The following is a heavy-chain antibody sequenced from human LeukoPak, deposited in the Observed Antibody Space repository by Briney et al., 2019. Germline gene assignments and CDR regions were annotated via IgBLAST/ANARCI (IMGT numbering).Heavy chain of an antibody. CDR1: GYTFTGYY. D-gene: IGHD3-22*01. J-gene: IGHJ3*02. CDR3: ARAGVWDYSDSSGYHNAAFDI. Sequence: ASVKVSCKASGYTFTGYYMHWVRQAPGQGLECMGWINPNSGGTNYAQKFQGRVTMTRDTSISTAYMELSRLRSDDTAVYYCARAGVWDYSDSSGYHNAAFDIWGQGTMVTVSS. CDR2: INPNSGGT. V-gene: IGHV1-2*02.